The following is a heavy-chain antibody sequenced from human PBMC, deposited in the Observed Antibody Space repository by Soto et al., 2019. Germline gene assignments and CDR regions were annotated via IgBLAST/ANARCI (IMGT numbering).Heavy chain of an antibody. CDR2: ISSSSGTI. CDR1: GFTFSSYN. Sequence: EVQLVESGGGLVQPGGSLRLSCAASGFTFSSYNINWVRQAPGKGLEWVSYISSSSGTIYYADSVKGPFTISRINAKNSLYLQQNSLRDEDTAVYYCAGDPSTGYYDISGYYRGAFHIWGQGIMVTVGS. CDR3: AGDPSTGYYDISGYYRGAFHI. V-gene: IGHV3-48*02. J-gene: IGHJ3*02. D-gene: IGHD3-22*01.